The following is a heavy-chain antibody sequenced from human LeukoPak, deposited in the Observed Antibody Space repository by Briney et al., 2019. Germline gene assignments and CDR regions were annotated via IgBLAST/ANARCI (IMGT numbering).Heavy chain of an antibody. CDR3: ARDDSYGGFDY. D-gene: IGHD5-18*01. Sequence: SETLSLTCTVSGGSISGYYWSWIRQPPGKGLEWIGYIYYSGSTNYNPSLKSRVTISVDKPKNQFSLKLSSVTAADTAVYYCARDDSYGGFDYWGQGTLVTVSS. J-gene: IGHJ4*02. V-gene: IGHV4-59*12. CDR1: GGSISGYY. CDR2: IYYSGST.